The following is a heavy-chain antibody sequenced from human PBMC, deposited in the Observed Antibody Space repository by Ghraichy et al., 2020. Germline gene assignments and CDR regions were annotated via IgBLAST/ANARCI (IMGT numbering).Heavy chain of an antibody. V-gene: IGHV3-33*01. D-gene: IGHD6-13*01. J-gene: IGHJ4*02. CDR3: ARDPGYSSSWSPEFDY. CDR1: GFTFSSYG. Sequence: GGSLRLSCAASGFTFSSYGMHWVRQAPGKGLEWVAVISYDGSNKYYADSVKGRFTISRDNSKNTLYLQMKTRRPEDTAVYYCARDPGYSSSWSPEFDYWGQGNLVTVSS. CDR2: ISYDGSNK.